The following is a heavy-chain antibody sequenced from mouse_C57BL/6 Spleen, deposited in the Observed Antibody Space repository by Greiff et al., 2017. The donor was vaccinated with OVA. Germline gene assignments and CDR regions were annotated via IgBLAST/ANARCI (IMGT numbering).Heavy chain of an antibody. CDR3: AREDGDGYYFYYAMDY. J-gene: IGHJ4*01. CDR1: GYTFTSYW. D-gene: IGHD2-3*01. V-gene: IGHV1-55*01. Sequence: VQLQQPGAELVKPGASVKMSCKASGYTFTSYWITWVKQRPGQGLEWIGDIYPGSGSTNYNEKFKSKATLTVDTSSSTAYMQLSSLTSEDSAVYYCAREDGDGYYFYYAMDYWGQGTSVTVSS. CDR2: IYPGSGST.